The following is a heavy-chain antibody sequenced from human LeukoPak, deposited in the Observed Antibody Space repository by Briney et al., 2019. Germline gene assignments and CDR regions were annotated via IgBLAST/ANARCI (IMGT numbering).Heavy chain of an antibody. Sequence: PSETLSRTCGVSGGSISNTNWWTWVRQPPGKGLEWIGEVNLQGSTNYNPSLKSRVAISVDKSENHISLKLTSVTAADTAVYYCAREGGPYRPLDYSGQGTLVTVAS. V-gene: IGHV4-4*02. CDR3: AREGGPYRPLDY. CDR2: VNLQGST. J-gene: IGHJ4*02. CDR1: GGSISNTNW.